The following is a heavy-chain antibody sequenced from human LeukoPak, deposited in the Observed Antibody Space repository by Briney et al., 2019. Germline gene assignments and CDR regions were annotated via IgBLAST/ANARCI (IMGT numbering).Heavy chain of an antibody. D-gene: IGHD4-17*01. CDR1: GFNLRSYG. J-gene: IGHJ6*02. Sequence: SLRHSCSASGFNLRSYGMHGVRRAPAKGLEWVEGIRDERSNKYYADSVKGRVTISRDNSKNTLYLQMNILRAEDTAVYYCARDRETTYYYYYYGMDVWGQGTTVTVSS. CDR3: ARDRETTYYYYYYGMDV. V-gene: IGHV3-33*01. CDR2: IRDERSNK.